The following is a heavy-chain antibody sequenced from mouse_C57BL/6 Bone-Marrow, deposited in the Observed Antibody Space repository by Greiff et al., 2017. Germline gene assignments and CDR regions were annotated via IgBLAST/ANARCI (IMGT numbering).Heavy chain of an antibody. J-gene: IGHJ3*01. CDR2: IDPENGDT. CDR1: GFNIKDDY. V-gene: IGHV14-4*01. CDR3: TFDDRFAD. Sequence: VQLQQSGAELVRPGASVKLSCTASGFNIKDDYMHWVKQRPEQGLEWIGWIDPENGDTEYASKFQGKATITADTSSNTAYLQLSSLTSEDTAVYYCTFDDRFADWGQGTLVTVSA.